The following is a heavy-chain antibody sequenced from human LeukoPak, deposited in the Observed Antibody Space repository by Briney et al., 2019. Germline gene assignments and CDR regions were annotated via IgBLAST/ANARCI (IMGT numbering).Heavy chain of an antibody. CDR1: GFTFSSYS. V-gene: IGHV3-48*04. Sequence: GGSLRLSCAASGFTFSSYSMNWVRQAPGKGLEWVSYISSSSSTIYYADSVKGRFTISRDNAKNSLYLQMNSLRAEDTAVYYCARTLEDYPDPLRWFDPWGQGTLVTVSS. CDR3: ARTLEDYPDPLRWFDP. J-gene: IGHJ5*02. CDR2: ISSSSSTI. D-gene: IGHD3-16*01.